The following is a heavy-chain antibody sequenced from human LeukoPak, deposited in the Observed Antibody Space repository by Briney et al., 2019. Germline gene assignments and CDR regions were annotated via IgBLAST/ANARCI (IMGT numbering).Heavy chain of an antibody. CDR1: GFTFGDYA. CDR2: IRSKAYGGTT. Sequence: GGSLRLSCTASGFTFGDYAMSWVRQAPGKGLEWVGFIRSKAYGGTTEYAASVKGRFTISRDDSKSIAYLQMNSLKTEDTAVYYCVSTLRGDWPQPDYWGQGTLVTVSS. CDR3: VSTLRGDWPQPDY. D-gene: IGHD2-15*01. V-gene: IGHV3-49*04. J-gene: IGHJ4*02.